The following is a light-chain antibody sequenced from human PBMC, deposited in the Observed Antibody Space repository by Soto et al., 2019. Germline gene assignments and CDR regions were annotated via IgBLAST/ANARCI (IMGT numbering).Light chain of an antibody. J-gene: IGKJ4*01. V-gene: IGKV3-20*01. CDR2: GAS. CDR1: QSISSSF. CDR3: QQYGSSPPLT. Sequence: EFVLTQSPGKLSLSPGERATLSCRASQSISSSFLAWYQQKPGQAPRLLIYGASSRGTGIPDRFSGSGSGTDFNITISRLEPEDFAVYYCQQYGSSPPLTFGGGTKVEI.